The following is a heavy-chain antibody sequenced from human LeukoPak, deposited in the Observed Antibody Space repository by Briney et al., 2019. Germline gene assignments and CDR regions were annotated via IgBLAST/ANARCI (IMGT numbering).Heavy chain of an antibody. CDR2: IRFDGSNK. J-gene: IGHJ3*02. CDR1: GFTFSSYG. D-gene: IGHD1-26*01. CDR3: ANIVGATPTAHNDAFDI. V-gene: IGHV3-30*02. Sequence: PGGSLRLSCAASGFTFSSYGMHWVRQAPGKGLEWVAFIRFDGSNKYYADSVKGRFTISRDNSKNTLHLQMNSLRAEDTAVYYCANIVGATPTAHNDAFDIWGQGTMVTVSS.